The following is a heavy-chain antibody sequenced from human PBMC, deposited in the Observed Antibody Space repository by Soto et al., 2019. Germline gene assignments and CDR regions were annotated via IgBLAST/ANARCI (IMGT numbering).Heavy chain of an antibody. CDR3: ARDAPGVAPY. Sequence: QVQLQESGPGLARPSQTLSLTCTVSGGSINRGDSYWNWIRQHPEKGLEWIGYINYRGSTFYNPSLKSRIIISVDTSKNQFSLSLSSVTAAATAVYYCARDAPGVAPYWGQGTLVTVSS. D-gene: IGHD2-15*01. J-gene: IGHJ4*02. CDR2: INYRGST. CDR1: GGSINRGDSY. V-gene: IGHV4-31*03.